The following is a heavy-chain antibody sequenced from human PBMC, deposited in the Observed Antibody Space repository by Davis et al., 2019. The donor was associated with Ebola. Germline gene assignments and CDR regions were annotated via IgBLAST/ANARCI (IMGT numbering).Heavy chain of an antibody. J-gene: IGHJ5*02. CDR3: AKGAPDIVGADRRWFDP. Sequence: PGGSLRLSCAASGFTFSSYAMSWVRQAPGKGLEWVSAISGSGGSTYYADSVKGRFIISRDNSKNTLYLQMNSLRAEDTAVYYCAKGAPDIVGADRRWFDPWGQGTLVTVSS. V-gene: IGHV3-23*01. D-gene: IGHD1-26*01. CDR2: ISGSGGST. CDR1: GFTFSSYA.